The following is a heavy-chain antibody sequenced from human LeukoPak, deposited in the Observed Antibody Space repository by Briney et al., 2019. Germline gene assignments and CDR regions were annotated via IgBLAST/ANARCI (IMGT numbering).Heavy chain of an antibody. CDR3: ARSPYHIYYYDSSGYYY. D-gene: IGHD3-22*01. V-gene: IGHV4-34*01. CDR2: INHSGST. CDR1: GGSFSGYY. J-gene: IGHJ4*02. Sequence: SETLSLTCAVYGGSFSGYYWSWIRQPPGKGPEWIGEINHSGSTNYNPSLKSRVTISVDTSKNQFSLKLSSVTAADTAVYYCARSPYHIYYYDSSGYYYWGQGTLVTVSS.